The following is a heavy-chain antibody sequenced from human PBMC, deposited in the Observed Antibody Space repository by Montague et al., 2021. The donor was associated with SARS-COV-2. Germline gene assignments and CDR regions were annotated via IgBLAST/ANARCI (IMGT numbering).Heavy chain of an antibody. Sequence: SLRLSCAASGFTFSSYAMHWVRQAPGKGLEWVAVISYDGSNKYYADSVKGRFTISRDNSKNTLYLQMNSLRAEDTAVYYCARDGDSSSCLHQGPIGLPPGTLLQEHLWG. CDR2: ISYDGSNK. V-gene: IGHV3-30-3*01. J-gene: IGHJ6*01. D-gene: IGHD6-13*01. CDR1: GFTFSSYA. CDR3: ARDGDSSSCLHQGPIGLPPGTLLQEHL.